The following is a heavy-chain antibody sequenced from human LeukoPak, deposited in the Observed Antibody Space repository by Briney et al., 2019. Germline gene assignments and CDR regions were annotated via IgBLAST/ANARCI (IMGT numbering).Heavy chain of an antibody. CDR3: ARKYSSGWYWDPFDY. J-gene: IGHJ4*02. Sequence: ASVKVSCKASGYTFTSYGISWVRQAPGQGPEWMGWISAYNGNTNYAQKLQGRVTMTTDTSTSTAYMELRSLRSDDTAVYYCARKYSSGWYWDPFDYWGQGTLVTVSS. D-gene: IGHD6-19*01. CDR2: ISAYNGNT. V-gene: IGHV1-18*01. CDR1: GYTFTSYG.